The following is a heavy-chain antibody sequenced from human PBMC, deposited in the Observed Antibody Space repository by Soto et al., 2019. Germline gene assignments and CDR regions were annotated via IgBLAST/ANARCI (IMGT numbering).Heavy chain of an antibody. CDR3: ARITIVRGVTFDY. D-gene: IGHD3-10*01. Sequence: QVQLQESGPGLVKPSQTLSLTCTVSGGSISSGGYYWSWIRQHPGKGLEWIGYIYYSGSTYYNPSLQSRVTMTVDTSKNHFSLKLSSVTAADTAVYYCARITIVRGVTFDYWCQGTLVTVSS. J-gene: IGHJ4*02. CDR1: GGSISSGGYY. V-gene: IGHV4-31*03. CDR2: IYYSGST.